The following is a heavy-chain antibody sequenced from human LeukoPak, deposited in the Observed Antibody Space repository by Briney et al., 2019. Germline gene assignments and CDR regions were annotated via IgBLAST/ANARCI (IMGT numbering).Heavy chain of an antibody. CDR3: TREALSPGY. D-gene: IGHD1-14*01. V-gene: IGHV3-49*04. CDR1: GFTFGDYA. Sequence: GRSLRLSCTASGFTFGDYAMSWVRQAPGKGLEWVGFIRSKAYGGTTEYAASVKGRFTISRDDSKSIAYLQMNSLKTEDAAVYYCTREALSPGYWGQGTLVTVSS. CDR2: IRSKAYGGTT. J-gene: IGHJ4*02.